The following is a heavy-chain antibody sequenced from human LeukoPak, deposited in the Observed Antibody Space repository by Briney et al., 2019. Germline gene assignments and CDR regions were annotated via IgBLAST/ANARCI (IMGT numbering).Heavy chain of an antibody. V-gene: IGHV1-2*02. Sequence: ASVKVSCKASGFTFTDYYMHWVRQAPGQGLEWMGYIYPKSRDTNYEQNFQGRVTMTSDTSMSTVYMELTGLRSDDTAVYYCARRSDNWFDPWGQGTLVTVSS. CDR3: ARRSDNWFDP. J-gene: IGHJ5*02. CDR2: IYPKSRDT. CDR1: GFTFTDYY.